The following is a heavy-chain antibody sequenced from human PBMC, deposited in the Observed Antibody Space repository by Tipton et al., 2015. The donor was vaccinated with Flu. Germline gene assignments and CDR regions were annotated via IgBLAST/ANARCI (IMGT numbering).Heavy chain of an antibody. CDR3: ARANYYDSYPYFYGIDV. V-gene: IGHV4-61*02. CDR2: LHTSGST. D-gene: IGHD3-22*01. J-gene: IGHJ6*02. Sequence: TLSLTCTVSGGSISSASYYWNWIRQPAGKGLEWIGRLHTSGSTNYNPSLKSRVIISADTSKNQFSLKLYSVTAADTAVYYCARANYYDSYPYFYGIDVWGQGTTVTVSS. CDR1: GGSISSASYY.